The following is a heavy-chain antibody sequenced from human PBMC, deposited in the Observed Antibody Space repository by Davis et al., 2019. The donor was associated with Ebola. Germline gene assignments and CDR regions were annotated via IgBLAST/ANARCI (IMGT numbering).Heavy chain of an antibody. V-gene: IGHV4-30-4*07. Sequence: MPSETLSLTFAVSGDSISSGGFSWSWIRQPPGKGPEWIGCIFYSGSTYYNPSLKSRVSISVDTSKTQFSLKLNSVTAADTAVYYCARIRQQFAYFDYWGQGTLVTVSS. D-gene: IGHD6-6*01. CDR2: IFYSGST. J-gene: IGHJ4*02. CDR1: GDSISSGGFS. CDR3: ARIRQQFAYFDY.